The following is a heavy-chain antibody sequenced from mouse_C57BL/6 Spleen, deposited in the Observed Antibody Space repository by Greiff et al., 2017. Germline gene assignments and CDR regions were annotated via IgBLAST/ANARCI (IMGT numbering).Heavy chain of an antibody. V-gene: IGHV1-81*01. CDR3: ARGASNYVFDY. J-gene: IGHJ2*01. Sequence: QVQLQQSGAELVRPGASVKLSCKASGYTFTSYGISWVKQRTGQGLEWIGEIYPRSGNTYYNEKFKGKATLTADKSSSTAYMELRSLTSEDSAVYFCARGASNYVFDYWGQGTTLTVSS. D-gene: IGHD2-5*01. CDR2: IYPRSGNT. CDR1: GYTFTSYG.